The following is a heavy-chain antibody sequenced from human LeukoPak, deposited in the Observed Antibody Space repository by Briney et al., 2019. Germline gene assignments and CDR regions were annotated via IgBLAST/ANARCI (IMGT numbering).Heavy chain of an antibody. D-gene: IGHD1-26*01. CDR3: ARDRGGSYSEIDY. CDR2: ISASSRVR. V-gene: IGHV3-48*04. Sequence: GGSLRLSWTGSGFTFNSYSLNWVRQAPGTGREGVSFISASSRVRYYADAVKGRFTISRDNAKNSLYLQMSSLRAEDTAVYYCARDRGGSYSEIDYWGQGTLVTVSS. CDR1: GFTFNSYS. J-gene: IGHJ4*02.